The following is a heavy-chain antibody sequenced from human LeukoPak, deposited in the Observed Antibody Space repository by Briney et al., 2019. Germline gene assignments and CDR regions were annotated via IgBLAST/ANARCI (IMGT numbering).Heavy chain of an antibody. J-gene: IGHJ6*02. CDR3: ARVVGSRYFHYGMDV. CDR2: IYFKESA. D-gene: IGHD2/OR15-2a*01. Sequence: SETLSLTCVVSGGPLSSYFWSWIRQTPGKGLEWIGYIYFKESATYNPPLESRVSISEDTSKNRLSLNLRSVTAGDTGVYYCARVVGSRYFHYGMDVWGQGTTVSVSS. CDR1: GGPLSSYF. V-gene: IGHV4-59*01.